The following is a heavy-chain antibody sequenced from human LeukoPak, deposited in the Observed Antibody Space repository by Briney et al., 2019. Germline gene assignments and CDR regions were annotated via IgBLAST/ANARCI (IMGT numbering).Heavy chain of an antibody. D-gene: IGHD3-3*01. V-gene: IGHV3-48*02. J-gene: IGHJ3*02. CDR3: ARDPVRFLEFPSIFDI. CDR2: ISSSSRTI. Sequence: PGGSLRLSCAASGFTFSSYWMSWVRQAPGKGLEWVSYISSSSRTIYYADSVKGRFTISRDNAKNSLYLQMNSLRDEDTAVYYCARDPVRFLEFPSIFDIWGQGTMVAVS. CDR1: GFTFSSYW.